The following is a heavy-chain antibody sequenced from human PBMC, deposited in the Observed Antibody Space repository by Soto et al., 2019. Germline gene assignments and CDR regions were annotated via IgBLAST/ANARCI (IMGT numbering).Heavy chain of an antibody. V-gene: IGHV1-18*01. Sequence: ASGKVSCNASGYTFTSYGISCVRQAPGQGLEWMGWISAYNGNTNYAQKLQGRVTMTTDTSASTAYMELRSLRSDDTAVYYCVRDSGAKLSSSWGQGTLVTVSS. CDR3: VRDSGAKLSSS. CDR2: ISAYNGNT. D-gene: IGHD6-13*01. CDR1: GYTFTSYG. J-gene: IGHJ4*02.